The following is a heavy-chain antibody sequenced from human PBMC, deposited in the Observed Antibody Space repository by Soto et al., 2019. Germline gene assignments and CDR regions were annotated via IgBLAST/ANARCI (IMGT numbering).Heavy chain of an antibody. V-gene: IGHV3-11*01. CDR1: GFTFSDHY. Sequence: QVQLVESGGGVVKPGGSLRLYCAASGFTFSDHYMSWIRQVPGKGLEWVSYISNSGYTIYYGDSVRGRFTISRDNAKKSLYRQMTSLRAEDTAVYYGARGHYGLDVWGQGTTVTVSS. J-gene: IGHJ6*02. CDR3: ARGHYGLDV. CDR2: ISNSGYTI.